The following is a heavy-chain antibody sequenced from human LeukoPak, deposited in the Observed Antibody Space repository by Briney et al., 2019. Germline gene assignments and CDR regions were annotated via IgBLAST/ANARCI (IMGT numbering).Heavy chain of an antibody. V-gene: IGHV3-11*01. CDR3: ARRFYSSRSPWHFDL. J-gene: IGHJ2*01. Sequence: GGSLRLSCAASGFVFTEYFFSWIRQAPGMGLEWVSYISDDGYTKYSADSVKGRFSVSRDNVKNIVILQMSSLRVEDTATYYCARRFYSSRSPWHFDLWGRGTLVTVSS. D-gene: IGHD3-10*01. CDR1: GFVFTEYF. CDR2: ISDDGYTK.